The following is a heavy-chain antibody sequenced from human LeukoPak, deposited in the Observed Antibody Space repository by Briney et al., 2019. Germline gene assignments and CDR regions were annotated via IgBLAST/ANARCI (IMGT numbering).Heavy chain of an antibody. V-gene: IGHV4-34*01. CDR3: ARGKTIGVTMIVGAFDI. CDR2: INHSGST. J-gene: IGHJ3*02. Sequence: SETLSLTCAVYGGSFSGYYWSWIRQPPGKGREWIGEINHSGSTNYNPSLKSRVTISVDTSKTQFSLKLSSVTAADTAVYYCARGKTIGVTMIVGAFDIWGQGTMVTVSS. D-gene: IGHD3-22*01. CDR1: GGSFSGYY.